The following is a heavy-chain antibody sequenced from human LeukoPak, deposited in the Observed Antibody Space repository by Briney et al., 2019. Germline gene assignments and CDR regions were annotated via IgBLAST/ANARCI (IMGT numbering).Heavy chain of an antibody. J-gene: IGHJ4*02. CDR3: ARLVEQWLPGGLNY. Sequence: ASVKVSCNTSGYTFTNYYITWVRQAPGQRLEWMGWISPYNGNTNYAQKLQGRVTMTTDTSTSTAYMELRSLRSDDTAMYYCARLVEQWLPGGLNYWGQGTLVTVSS. CDR1: GYTFTNYY. D-gene: IGHD6-19*01. CDR2: ISPYNGNT. V-gene: IGHV1-18*01.